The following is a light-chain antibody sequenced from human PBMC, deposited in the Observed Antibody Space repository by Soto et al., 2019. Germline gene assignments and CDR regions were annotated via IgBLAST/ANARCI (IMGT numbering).Light chain of an antibody. V-gene: IGLV3-1*01. CDR3: QAWDSSTAV. CDR2: QDS. J-gene: IGLJ1*01. CDR1: KLGDKY. Sequence: SYELTQPPSVSVSPGQTASITCSGDKLGDKYACWYQQKPGQSPVLVIYQDSKRPSGIPERFSGSNSGNTATLTISGTQAMLEADYYCQAWDSSTAVFGTGTKLTVL.